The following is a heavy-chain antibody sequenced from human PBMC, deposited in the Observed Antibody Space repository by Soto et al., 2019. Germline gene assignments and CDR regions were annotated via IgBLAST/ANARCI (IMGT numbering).Heavy chain of an antibody. Sequence: XXVKVSGRASGYTFTTYAMHWVRQAPGQRLEWMGWINAGNGNTKYSQKFQGRVTITRDTSASTAYMELSSLRSDDTAVYYCAREGLVTKYGLLYMDVWGKGTTVTVS. CDR1: GYTFTTYA. CDR3: AREGLVTKYGLLYMDV. J-gene: IGHJ6*03. CDR2: INAGNGNT. D-gene: IGHD4-17*01. V-gene: IGHV1-3*01.